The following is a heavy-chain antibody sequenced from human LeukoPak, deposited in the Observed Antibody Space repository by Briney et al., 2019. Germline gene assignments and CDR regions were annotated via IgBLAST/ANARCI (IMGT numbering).Heavy chain of an antibody. CDR1: GITFSSYN. J-gene: IGHJ4*02. CDR3: ARDYSTVTTFFDY. D-gene: IGHD4-17*01. V-gene: IGHV3-48*01. CDR2: ITGGSTTI. Sequence: GGSLRLSCVASGITFSSYNMNWVRQAPGKGLEWVSYITGGSTTIYYADSVKGRFTISRDNAKNSLYLQMNSLRAEDTAVYYCARDYSTVTTFFDYWGQGTLVTVSS.